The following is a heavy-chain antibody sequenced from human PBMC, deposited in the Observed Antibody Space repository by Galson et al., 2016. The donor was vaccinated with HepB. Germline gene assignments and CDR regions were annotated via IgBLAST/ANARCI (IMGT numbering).Heavy chain of an antibody. V-gene: IGHV5-51*01. CDR1: GFSFSSYW. CDR3: ARLGGRDCYKRIFGAFDI. D-gene: IGHD5-24*01. Sequence: QSGAEVKKPGESLRISCKASGFSFSSYWIGWVRQMPGKGLEWMGIIYPGDSDTRDSPSFQGQVTISADRSINTAYLQWSSLKASDTAMYYCARLGGRDCYKRIFGAFDIWGQGTMVTVSS. CDR2: IYPGDSDT. J-gene: IGHJ3*02.